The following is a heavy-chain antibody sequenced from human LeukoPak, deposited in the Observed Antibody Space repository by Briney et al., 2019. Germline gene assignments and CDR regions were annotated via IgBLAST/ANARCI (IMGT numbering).Heavy chain of an antibody. V-gene: IGHV3-7*03. CDR1: GFTFSSYW. J-gene: IGHJ3*02. Sequence: GRSLRLSCAASGFTFSSYWMSWVRQAPGKGLEWVANIKQDGSEKYYVDSVKGRFTISRDNAKNSLYLQMNSLRAEDTAVYYCARLHIVVVTASFDIWGQGTMVTVSS. CDR3: ARLHIVVVTASFDI. CDR2: IKQDGSEK. D-gene: IGHD2-21*02.